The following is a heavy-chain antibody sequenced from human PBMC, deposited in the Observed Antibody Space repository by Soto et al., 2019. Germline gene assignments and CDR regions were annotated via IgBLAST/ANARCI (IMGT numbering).Heavy chain of an antibody. D-gene: IGHD6-13*01. J-gene: IGHJ5*02. Sequence: EVQLLESGGGLVQPGGSLRLSCAASGFTFSSYAMSWVRQAPGKGLEWVSAISGSGGSTYYADSVKGRFTISRDNSKNTLYLQMNSLRAEDTAVYYCAKDRSIAAAGPVGWFDPWGQGTLVTVSS. CDR1: GFTFSSYA. V-gene: IGHV3-23*01. CDR3: AKDRSIAAAGPVGWFDP. CDR2: ISGSGGST.